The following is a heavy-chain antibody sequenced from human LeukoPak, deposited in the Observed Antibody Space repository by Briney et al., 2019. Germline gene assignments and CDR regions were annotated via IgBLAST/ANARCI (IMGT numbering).Heavy chain of an antibody. D-gene: IGHD2/OR15-2a*01. CDR1: GGSISSSNW. CDR3: ARIGILTRRGAFDI. J-gene: IGHJ3*02. Sequence: PSETLSLTCAVSGGSISSSNWWSWVRQPPGKGLEWIGEIYHSGSTNYNPSLKSRVTISVDKSKNQFSLKLSSVTAADTAVYYCARIGILTRRGAFDIWGQGTMVTVSS. V-gene: IGHV4-4*02. CDR2: IYHSGST.